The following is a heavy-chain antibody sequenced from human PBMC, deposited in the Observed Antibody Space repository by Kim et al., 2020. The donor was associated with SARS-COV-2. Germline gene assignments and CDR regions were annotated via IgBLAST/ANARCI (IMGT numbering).Heavy chain of an antibody. CDR3: AKGPWSSCCPPYY. J-gene: IGHJ4*01. Sequence: GGSLRLSCAASGFTFSAFAMSWVRQAPGKGLEWVSIIKINDNTTHYAESVKGRFTISRDNSKNTLFLEMNSLRATDSAVYYCAKGPWSSCCPPYYWG. CDR1: GFTFSAFA. V-gene: IGHV3-23*01. CDR2: IKINDNTT. D-gene: IGHD2-2*01.